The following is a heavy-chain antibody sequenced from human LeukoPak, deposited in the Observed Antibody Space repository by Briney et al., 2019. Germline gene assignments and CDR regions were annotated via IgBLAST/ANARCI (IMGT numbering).Heavy chain of an antibody. CDR2: IIPIFGTA. D-gene: IGHD2-8*01. J-gene: IGHJ4*02. Sequence: ASVKVSCKASGGTFSSYAISWVRQAPGQGLEWMGGIIPIFGTANYAQKFQGRVTITTDESTSTAYMELSSLRSEDTAVYCCARAGPYCTNGVCYTGYYFDYWGQGTLVTVSS. V-gene: IGHV1-69*05. CDR3: ARAGPYCTNGVCYTGYYFDY. CDR1: GGTFSSYA.